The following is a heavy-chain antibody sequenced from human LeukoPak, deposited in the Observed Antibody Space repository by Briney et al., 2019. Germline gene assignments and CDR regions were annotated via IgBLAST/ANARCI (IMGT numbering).Heavy chain of an antibody. CDR3: ARYFGTTGTPNY. J-gene: IGHJ4*02. D-gene: IGHD1-1*01. V-gene: IGHV4-39*01. Sequence: IPSETLSLTCTISGGSVSSSSYYWGWLRQPPGMGREWIGSIYYSGSTYYNPSLKSRVTISVDTSKNQFSLKLSSVTAADTAVFYCARYFGTTGTPNYWGQGTLVTVSS. CDR2: IYYSGST. CDR1: GGSVSSSSYY.